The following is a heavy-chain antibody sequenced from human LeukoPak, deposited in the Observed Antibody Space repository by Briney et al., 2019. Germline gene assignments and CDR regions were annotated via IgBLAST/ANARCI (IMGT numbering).Heavy chain of an antibody. CDR2: IKQDGSEK. D-gene: IGHD4-17*01. Sequence: GGSLRLSCAASGFTFSSYWVSWVRQAPGKGLEWVANIKQDGSEKYYVDSVKGRFTISRDNAKNSLYLQMNSLRAEYTAVYYCARDQGRTTVTNWFDPWGQGTLVTVSS. CDR1: GFTFSSYW. CDR3: ARDQGRTTVTNWFDP. J-gene: IGHJ5*02. V-gene: IGHV3-7*05.